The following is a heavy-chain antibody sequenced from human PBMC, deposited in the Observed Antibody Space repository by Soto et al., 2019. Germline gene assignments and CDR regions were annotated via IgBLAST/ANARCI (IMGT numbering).Heavy chain of an antibody. CDR1: GFTVSSNY. J-gene: IGHJ3*02. Sequence: GESLKISCAASGFTVSSNYMSWVRQAPGKGLEWVSVIYSGGSTYYADSVKGRFTISRDNSKNTLYLQMNSLRAEGTAVYYCARANWNYDAFDIWGQGTMVTVSS. CDR2: IYSGGST. V-gene: IGHV3-53*01. D-gene: IGHD1-7*01. CDR3: ARANWNYDAFDI.